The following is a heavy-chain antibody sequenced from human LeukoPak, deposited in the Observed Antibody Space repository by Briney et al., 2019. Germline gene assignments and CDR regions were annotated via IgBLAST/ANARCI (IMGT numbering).Heavy chain of an antibody. J-gene: IGHJ4*02. CDR2: INPSGGST. V-gene: IGHV1-46*01. CDR1: GYTFTSYY. CDR3: ASSTVYSSGWSPKQPFDY. D-gene: IGHD6-19*01. Sequence: AASVKVSCKASGYTFTSYYMHWVRQAPGQGLEWMGIINPSGGSTSYAQKFQGRVTMTRDTSTSTVYMELSSLRSDDTAVYYCASSTVYSSGWSPKQPFDYWGQGTLVTVSS.